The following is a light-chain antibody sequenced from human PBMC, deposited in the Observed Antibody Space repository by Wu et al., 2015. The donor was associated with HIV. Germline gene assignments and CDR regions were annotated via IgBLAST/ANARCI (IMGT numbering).Light chain of an antibody. CDR1: QGISSA. V-gene: IGKV1D-13*01. Sequence: AIQLTQSPSSLSASVGDRVTITCRASQGISSALAWYQQKPGKAPKLLIYDASSLQSGVPSRFSGSGSGTEFTLTMSSLQPEDFGTYYCQQYNNYPRTLTFGGGTKVEIK. J-gene: IGKJ4*01. CDR2: DAS. CDR3: QQYNNYPRTLT.